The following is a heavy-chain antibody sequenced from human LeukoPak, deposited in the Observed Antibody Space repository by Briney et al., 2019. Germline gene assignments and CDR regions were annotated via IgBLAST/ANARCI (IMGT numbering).Heavy chain of an antibody. Sequence: ASVKVSCKVSGYTLTELSMHWVRQAPGKGLEWMEGFDPEDGETIYAQKFQGRVTMTEDTSTDTAYMELSSLRSEDTAVYYCATERPSSGYFTDAFDIWGQGTMVTVSS. D-gene: IGHD3-22*01. CDR1: GYTLTELS. CDR2: FDPEDGET. J-gene: IGHJ3*02. V-gene: IGHV1-24*01. CDR3: ATERPSSGYFTDAFDI.